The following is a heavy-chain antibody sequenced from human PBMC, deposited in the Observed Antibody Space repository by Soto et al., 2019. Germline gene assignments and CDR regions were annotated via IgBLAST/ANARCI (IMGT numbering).Heavy chain of an antibody. CDR1: GGFISSYY. V-gene: IGHV4-59*01. CDR2: IYYSGST. Sequence: QVQLQESGPGLVKPSETLSLTCTVSGGFISSYYWSWIRQPPGKGLEWIGYIYYSGSTNYNPSLKSRVTISVDTSKNQVSLKLSSVTAADTAVYYCARDREPYYGSGRDAFDIWGQGTMVTVSS. D-gene: IGHD3-10*01. J-gene: IGHJ3*02. CDR3: ARDREPYYGSGRDAFDI.